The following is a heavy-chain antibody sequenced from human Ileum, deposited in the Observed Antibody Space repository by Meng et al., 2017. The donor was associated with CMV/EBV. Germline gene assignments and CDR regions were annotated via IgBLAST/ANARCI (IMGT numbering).Heavy chain of an antibody. J-gene: IGHJ6*02. Sequence: GESLKISCKGSGYSFTSYWIGWVRQMPGKGLEWMGIIYPGDSDTRYSPSFQGQVTISADKSISTAYLQWSSLKASDTAVYYCAKGDILTGYFYNYYYYYGMDVWGQGTTVTVSS. CDR1: GYSFTSYW. V-gene: IGHV5-51*01. D-gene: IGHD3-9*01. CDR3: AKGDILTGYFYNYYYYYGMDV. CDR2: IYPGDSDT.